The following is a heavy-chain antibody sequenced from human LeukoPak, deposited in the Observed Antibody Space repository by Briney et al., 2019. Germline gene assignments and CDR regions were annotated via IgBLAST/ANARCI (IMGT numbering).Heavy chain of an antibody. Sequence: PSETLSLTCTVSGGSISSSSYYWGWIRQPPGKGLEWIGSIYYSGSTYYNPSLKSRVTMSVDTSKNQFSLKLSSVTAADTAVYYCARAFYDSSGYYDYWGQGTLVTVSS. CDR3: ARAFYDSSGYYDY. V-gene: IGHV4-39*07. D-gene: IGHD3-22*01. CDR1: GGSISSSSYY. CDR2: IYYSGST. J-gene: IGHJ4*02.